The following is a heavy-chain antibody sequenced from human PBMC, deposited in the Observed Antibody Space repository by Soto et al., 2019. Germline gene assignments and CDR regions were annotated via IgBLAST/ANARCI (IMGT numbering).Heavy chain of an antibody. CDR1: GLSLTTNGLS. CDR3: AHSPTELSHGMDD. J-gene: IGHJ6*02. V-gene: IGHV2-5*02. CDR2: IYWDDEK. Sequence: QITLNESGPTLVKPTQTLTLTCAFSGLSLTTNGLSVGWVRQPPGKALEWLALIYWDDEKRYSPSLKSRLTITRDTSKPQVVFTTTNIDPVDTARYFWAHSPTELSHGMDDWGQGPTVSVSS.